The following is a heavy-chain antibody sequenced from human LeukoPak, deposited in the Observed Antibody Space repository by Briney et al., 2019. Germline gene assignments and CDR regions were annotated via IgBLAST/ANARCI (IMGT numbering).Heavy chain of an antibody. CDR2: MSRAGYS. CDR3: ATRNADSFYFDY. V-gene: IGHV4/OR15-8*02. D-gene: IGHD4-17*01. Sequence: TSSETLSLTCDVSDDDIRLYNWWSWVRQSPGKGLEWIGEMSRAGYSNFNPSLRSRATISIDTSGSAVSLTLRSVTAADTAVYFCATRNADSFYFDYWGRGTLVTVSS. J-gene: IGHJ4*02. CDR1: DDDIRLYNW.